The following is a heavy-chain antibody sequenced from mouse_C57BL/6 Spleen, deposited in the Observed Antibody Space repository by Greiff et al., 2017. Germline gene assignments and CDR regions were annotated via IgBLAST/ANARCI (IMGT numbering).Heavy chain of an antibody. D-gene: IGHD1-1*01. CDR2: IWRGGST. Sequence: QVQLQQSGPGLVQPSQSLSITCTVSGFSLTSYGVHWVRQSPGKGLEWLGVIWRGGSTDYNEAFMSRLSITKDNSKSQVFFKMNSLQADDTAIYYCAKNYGGSSFYYFDYWGQGTTLTVSS. CDR1: GFSLTSYG. CDR3: AKNYGGSSFYYFDY. J-gene: IGHJ2*01. V-gene: IGHV2-5*01.